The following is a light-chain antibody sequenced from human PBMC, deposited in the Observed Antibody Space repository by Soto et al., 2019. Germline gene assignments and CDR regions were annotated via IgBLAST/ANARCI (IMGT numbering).Light chain of an antibody. CDR2: DVS. V-gene: IGLV2-14*01. CDR3: SSYRGSDTSYV. Sequence: QSALTQPASVSGSPGQSITISCTGSSSDVGVYNYVSWYQQHPGKAPKLIIYDVSNRPSGVSNRFSGSKSGNTASLTISGLQAEDEADYYCSSYRGSDTSYVFGTGTKVTVL. CDR1: SSDVGVYNY. J-gene: IGLJ1*01.